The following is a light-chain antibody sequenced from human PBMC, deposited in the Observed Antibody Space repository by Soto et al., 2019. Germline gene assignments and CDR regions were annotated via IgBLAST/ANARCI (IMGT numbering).Light chain of an antibody. Sequence: EIVMTQSPATLSVSPGERATLSCRASQSVSSNLAWYQQKPGQAPRLLIYGASTRATGIPARFSGSGSGTEYTLTCSRLRSAEFAVYYCQHYNKWPPWTFGQGTKVEIK. CDR2: GAS. V-gene: IGKV3-15*01. CDR3: QHYNKWPPWT. J-gene: IGKJ1*01. CDR1: QSVSSN.